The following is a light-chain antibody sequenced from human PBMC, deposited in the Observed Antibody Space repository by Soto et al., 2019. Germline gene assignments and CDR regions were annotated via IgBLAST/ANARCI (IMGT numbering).Light chain of an antibody. CDR3: QQYGSSPGT. J-gene: IGKJ1*01. CDR2: GAS. V-gene: IGKV3-20*01. Sequence: EIVLTQSPGTLSLSPEERATLSCRVSQSVSSSYLAWYQQKPGQAPRLLIYGASSRATGIPDRFSGSGSGTDFTLTISRLEPEDFAVYYCQQYGSSPGTFGQGTKVEIK. CDR1: QSVSSSY.